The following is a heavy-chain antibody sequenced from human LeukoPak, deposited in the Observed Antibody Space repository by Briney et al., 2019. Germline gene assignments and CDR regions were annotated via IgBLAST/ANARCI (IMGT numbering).Heavy chain of an antibody. V-gene: IGHV1-18*01. J-gene: IGHJ4*02. Sequence: ASVKVSCKASGYTFTSYGISWVRQAPGQGLEWMGWISAYNGNTNYAQKLQGRVTMTTDTSTSTAYMELRSLRSDDTAVYYCAGAEGLKWEPPKLFDYRGQGTLVTVSS. CDR3: AGAEGLKWEPPKLFDY. D-gene: IGHD1-26*01. CDR1: GYTFTSYG. CDR2: ISAYNGNT.